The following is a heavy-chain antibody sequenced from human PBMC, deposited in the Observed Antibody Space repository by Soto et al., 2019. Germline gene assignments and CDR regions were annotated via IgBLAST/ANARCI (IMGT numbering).Heavy chain of an antibody. D-gene: IGHD3-10*02. CDR2: MYLPDDK. Sequence: SGPTLVNPTHTLTLTCTFFRFSITGNGEGVGWIRQPPGKALEWLALMYLPDDKRYSPSLRKRLTITLDNSKDQVLLTMTDMGPADTATYYCAHDYVPLLTTVRYFDSWGQGTQVTVSS. V-gene: IGHV2-5*01. CDR3: AHDYVPLLTTVRYFDS. J-gene: IGHJ4*02. CDR1: RFSITGNGEG.